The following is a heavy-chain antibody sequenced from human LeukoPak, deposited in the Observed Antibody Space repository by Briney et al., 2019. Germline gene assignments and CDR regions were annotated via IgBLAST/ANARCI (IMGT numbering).Heavy chain of an antibody. CDR3: ARGYCTNGVCSNYFDY. CDR2: INAGNGNT. CDR1: GYTFTSYA. D-gene: IGHD2-8*01. Sequence: ASVKVSCKASGYTFTSYAMHWVRQAPGQRLEWMGWINAGNGNTKYSQKFQGRVTITRDTSASTAYMELSSLRSEDTAVYYCARGYCTNGVCSNYFDYWGQGTLVTVSS. J-gene: IGHJ4*02. V-gene: IGHV1-3*01.